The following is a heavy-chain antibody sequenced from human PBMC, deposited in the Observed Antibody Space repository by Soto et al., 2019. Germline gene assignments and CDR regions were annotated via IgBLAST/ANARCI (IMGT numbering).Heavy chain of an antibody. Sequence: QVQLVESGGGVVQPGRSLRLSCAASGFTFSTYAMHWVRQAPGKGLEWVAVISFDGTDKYYADSVKVRFTISRDNSKNTLYLQMSSLRAEDTAVYYCARSRWGNYFDPTNTPTYFYYGLDVWGQGTTVTVSS. CDR3: ARSRWGNYFDPTNTPTYFYYGLDV. CDR2: ISFDGTDK. V-gene: IGHV3-30-3*01. J-gene: IGHJ6*02. D-gene: IGHD3-22*01. CDR1: GFTFSTYA.